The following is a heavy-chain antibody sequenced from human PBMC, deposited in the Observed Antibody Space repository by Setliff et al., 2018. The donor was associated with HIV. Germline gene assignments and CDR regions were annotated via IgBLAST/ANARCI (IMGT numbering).Heavy chain of an antibody. J-gene: IGHJ5*01. CDR2: ISHSGST. CDR1: GIPIDRVCS. Sequence: SETLSLTCGVSGIPIDRVCSWAWIRQPPGKGLEWIGTISHSGSTHYNSPLQGRISISADASKNQFSLKLKSVTAADTAVYFCARHSPSDSWGQGTLVTVSS. CDR3: ARHSPSDS. V-gene: IGHV4-38-2*01.